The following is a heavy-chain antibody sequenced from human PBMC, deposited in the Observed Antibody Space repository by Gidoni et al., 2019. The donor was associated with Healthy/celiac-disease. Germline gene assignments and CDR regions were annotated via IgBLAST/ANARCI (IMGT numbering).Heavy chain of an antibody. V-gene: IGHV3-9*01. CDR3: AKGSSWGGGWFDP. D-gene: IGHD6-13*01. J-gene: IGHJ5*02. CDR2: ISWNSGSI. Sequence: EVQLVESGGGLVQPGRSLRLSCAASGFTFDDYAMHWVRQAPGKGLEWVSGISWNSGSIGYADSVKGRFTISRDNAKNSLYLQMNSLRAEDTALYYCAKGSSWGGGWFDPWGQGTLVTVSS. CDR1: GFTFDDYA.